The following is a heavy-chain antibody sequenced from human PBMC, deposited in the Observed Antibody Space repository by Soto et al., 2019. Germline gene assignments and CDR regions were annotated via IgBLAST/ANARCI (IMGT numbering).Heavy chain of an antibody. V-gene: IGHV3-23*01. Sequence: EVQLLGSGGGLVQPGGSLRLSCAASGFTFRDYAMSWVRQAPGKGLEWVSTISGSGSNTYYADSVKGRFTISRDNSKNTLSLQMNSLRGEDTAVYYCAKERSGKVDYWGQGTLVTVSS. D-gene: IGHD3-10*01. J-gene: IGHJ4*02. CDR1: GFTFRDYA. CDR3: AKERSGKVDY. CDR2: ISGSGSNT.